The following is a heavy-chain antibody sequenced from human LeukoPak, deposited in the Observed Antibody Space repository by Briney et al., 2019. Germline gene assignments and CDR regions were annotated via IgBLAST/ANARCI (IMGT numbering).Heavy chain of an antibody. CDR1: GYTFTSYG. D-gene: IGHD6-13*01. V-gene: IGHV1-18*01. CDR2: ISAYNGDT. J-gene: IGHJ4*02. Sequence: GASVKVSCKASGYTFTSYGISWVRQAPGQGLEWMGWISAYNGDTNYAQKLQGRVTMTTDTSTSTAYMELRSLRSDDTAVYYCAREKEYSSSLSAAYWGQGTLVTVSS. CDR3: AREKEYSSSLSAAY.